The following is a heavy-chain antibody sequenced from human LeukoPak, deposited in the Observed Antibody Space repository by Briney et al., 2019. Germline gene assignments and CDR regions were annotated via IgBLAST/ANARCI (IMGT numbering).Heavy chain of an antibody. CDR3: ARRAGSWSGYWYFDL. CDR1: GDSVSSDTYY. D-gene: IGHD6-13*01. J-gene: IGHJ2*01. CDR2: IHSSGST. V-gene: IGHV4-61*01. Sequence: PSETLSLTCKASGDSVSSDTYYWSWIRQPPGQGLEWIGYIHSSGSTKYNASLKSRLTISVDTSKNQFSLKLSSVTAADTAVYYCARRAGSWSGYWYFDLWGRGTLVTVSS.